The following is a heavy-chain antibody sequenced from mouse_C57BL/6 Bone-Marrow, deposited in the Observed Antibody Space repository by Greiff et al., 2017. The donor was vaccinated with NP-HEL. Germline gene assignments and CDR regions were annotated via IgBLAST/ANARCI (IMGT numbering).Heavy chain of an antibody. J-gene: IGHJ2*01. V-gene: IGHV1-72*01. CDR3: SRGATTVGNFFDY. Sequence: QVQLQQPGAELVKPGASVKLSCKASGYTFTSYWMHWVKQRPGRGLEWIGRIDPGSGGTKYNEKFKGKATLTVDKPSSTAYMQLSSLTSEDSAVYYCSRGATTVGNFFDYWGQGTTLTVSS. CDR1: GYTFTSYW. D-gene: IGHD1-1*01. CDR2: IDPGSGGT.